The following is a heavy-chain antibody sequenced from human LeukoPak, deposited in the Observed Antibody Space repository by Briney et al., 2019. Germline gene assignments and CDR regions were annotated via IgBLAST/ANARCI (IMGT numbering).Heavy chain of an antibody. CDR3: ARGNRGSRFFDL. CDR1: GFPFSSYW. D-gene: IGHD2-15*01. Sequence: GGSLRLPCRASGFPFSSYWMHWVRQVPGKGLVWVSRVESDGSSTTQADSVKGRFIISRDNANNTLYLQMNSLRDDDTAVYYCARGNRGSRFFDLWGRGTLVTVSS. J-gene: IGHJ2*01. V-gene: IGHV3-74*01. CDR2: VESDGSST.